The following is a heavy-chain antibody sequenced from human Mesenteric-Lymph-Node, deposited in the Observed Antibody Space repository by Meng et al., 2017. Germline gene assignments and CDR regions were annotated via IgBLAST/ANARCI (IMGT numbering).Heavy chain of an antibody. J-gene: IGHJ4*02. CDR1: GGSVSSGGYY. Sequence: QGQVQEPGPGLVKPSESLPLTCTVSGGSVSSGGYYWTWIRQHPGKGLEWFGHIYYSGSTFYNPSLKRRVIISIDTSKNQFSLNLRSVTAADTAVYYCARVSSGWDYFDYWGQGTLVTVSS. D-gene: IGHD6-19*01. CDR2: IYYSGST. CDR3: ARVSSGWDYFDY. V-gene: IGHV4-31*03.